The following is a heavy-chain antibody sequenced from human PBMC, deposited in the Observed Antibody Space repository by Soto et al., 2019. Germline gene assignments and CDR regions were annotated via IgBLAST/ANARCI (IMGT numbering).Heavy chain of an antibody. CDR2: IYYSGST. CDR3: ARAVGATTRSYNWFDP. D-gene: IGHD1-26*01. V-gene: IGHV4-59*01. J-gene: IGHJ5*02. Sequence: KPSETLSLTGTVSGGSISSYYWSWIRQPPGKGLEWIGYIYYSGSTNYNPSLKSRVTISVDTSKNQFSLKLGSVTAADTAVYYCARAVGATTRSYNWFDPWGQGTLVTVSS. CDR1: GGSISSYY.